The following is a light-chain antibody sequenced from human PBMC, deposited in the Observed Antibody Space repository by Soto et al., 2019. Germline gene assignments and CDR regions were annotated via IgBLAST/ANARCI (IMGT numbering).Light chain of an antibody. Sequence: QSVLTQPASVSGSPGQSITVSCTGTSSDVGGYNYVSWYQQHPGKAPKLMIYDVSNRPSGVSNRFSGSKSGNTASLTISGRQAEDEADYYCSSYTSSSTSVVFGGGTKVTVL. V-gene: IGLV2-14*03. J-gene: IGLJ2*01. CDR2: DVS. CDR1: SSDVGGYNY. CDR3: SSYTSSSTSVV.